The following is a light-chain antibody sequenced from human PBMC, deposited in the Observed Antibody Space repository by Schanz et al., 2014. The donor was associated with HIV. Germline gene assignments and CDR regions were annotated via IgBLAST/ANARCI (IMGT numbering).Light chain of an antibody. CDR3: SSHAGRNSFVV. Sequence: QSALTQPASVSGSPGQSITISCTGTSSDVGSYNLVSWYQQHPGKAPKLMIYDVNNRPSGVSNRFSGSKSGNTASLTISGLQAEDEADYYCSSHAGRNSFVVFGGGTKLTVL. V-gene: IGLV2-23*02. CDR2: DVN. CDR1: SSDVGSYNL. J-gene: IGLJ2*01.